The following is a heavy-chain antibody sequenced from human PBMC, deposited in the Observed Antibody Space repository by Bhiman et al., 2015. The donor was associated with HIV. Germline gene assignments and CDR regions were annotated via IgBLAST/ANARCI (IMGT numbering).Heavy chain of an antibody. Sequence: QVHLVESGGGLVKPGGSLRLSCAPSGFIFSDYYMTWIRQAPGKGLEWISYISSSGSTIYYAASVKGRFTISRDNAKNSLYLQMNSLRAEDTAVYYCAKDLALGSSSGNYFDYWGQGTLVTVSS. V-gene: IGHV3-11*01. CDR1: GFIFSDYY. CDR2: ISSSGSTI. J-gene: IGHJ4*02. D-gene: IGHD6-6*01. CDR3: AKDLALGSSSGNYFDY.